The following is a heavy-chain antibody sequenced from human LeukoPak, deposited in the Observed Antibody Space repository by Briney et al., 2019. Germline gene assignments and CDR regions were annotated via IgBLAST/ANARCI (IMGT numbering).Heavy chain of an antibody. V-gene: IGHV4-4*07. D-gene: IGHD2-15*01. CDR2: IYTDGST. CDR3: TIGSSSGSLAY. CDR1: GASVNDNY. J-gene: IGHJ4*02. Sequence: SETLSLTCTVSGASVNDNYWSWSRQPAGKTLEWIGRIYTDGSTNYSPSLKSRVAISVDTSTNQFSLFLRSVTAADTAIYYCTIGSSSGSLAYWGQGTLVTVSS.